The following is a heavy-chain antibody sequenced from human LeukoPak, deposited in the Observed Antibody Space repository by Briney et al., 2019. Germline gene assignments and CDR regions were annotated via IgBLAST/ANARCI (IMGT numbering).Heavy chain of an antibody. CDR3: AACKEYTSSWYVGHSRVRFDP. CDR1: GGSISSSSYY. CDR2: IYYSGNS. J-gene: IGHJ5*02. Sequence: PETPSLTCTVSGGSISSSSYYWGWIRQTPGKGLEWIGSIYYSGNSYYNPSLKSRVTISVDTSKNQFSLKLSSVTAADTAVYYCAACKEYTSSWYVGHSRVRFDPWGQATWATVSS. D-gene: IGHD6-13*01. V-gene: IGHV4-39*05.